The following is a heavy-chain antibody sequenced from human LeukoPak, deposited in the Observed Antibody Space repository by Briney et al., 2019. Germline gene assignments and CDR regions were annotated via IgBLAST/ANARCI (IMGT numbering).Heavy chain of an antibody. CDR3: ARGIAAAGTNPFDY. CDR1: GGTFSSYA. J-gene: IGHJ4*02. Sequence: SVKVSCKASGGTFSSYAISWVRQAPGQGLEWMGRIIPIFGTANYAQKFQGRVTITTDESTGTAYMELSSLRSEDTAVYYCARGIAAAGTNPFDYWGQGTLVTVSS. CDR2: IIPIFGTA. V-gene: IGHV1-69*05. D-gene: IGHD6-13*01.